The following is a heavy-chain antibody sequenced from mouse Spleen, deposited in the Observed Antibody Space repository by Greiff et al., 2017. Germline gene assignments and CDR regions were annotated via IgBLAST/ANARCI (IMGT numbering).Heavy chain of an antibody. J-gene: IGHJ2*01. CDR3: TTRRLLRLFDY. CDR2: IDPEDGDT. D-gene: IGHD1-2*01. CDR1: GFNIKDYY. Sequence: VQLKESGAELVRPGASVKLSCTASGFNIKDYYMHWVKQRPEQGLEWIGRIDPEDGDTEYAPKFQGKATMTAGTSSNTAYLQLSSLTSEDTAVYYCTTRRLLRLFDYWGQGTTLTVSS. V-gene: IGHV14-1*01.